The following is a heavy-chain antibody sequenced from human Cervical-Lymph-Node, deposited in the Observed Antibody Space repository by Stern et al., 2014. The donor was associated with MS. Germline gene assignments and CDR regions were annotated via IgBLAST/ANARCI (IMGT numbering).Heavy chain of an antibody. CDR1: GFKFSIYW. D-gene: IGHD1-14*01. CDR2: IYPGDSET. Sequence: EVQLVESGAELIRPGESLKISCKGSGFKFSIYWIAWVRQMPGKGLEWMGIIYPGDSETSSSPSFQGQVTMSADKSTSTAYLQWSSLNASDTAMYFCARQTTAWASDVWGQGTLVTVSS. J-gene: IGHJ4*02. CDR3: ARQTTAWASDV. V-gene: IGHV5-51*01.